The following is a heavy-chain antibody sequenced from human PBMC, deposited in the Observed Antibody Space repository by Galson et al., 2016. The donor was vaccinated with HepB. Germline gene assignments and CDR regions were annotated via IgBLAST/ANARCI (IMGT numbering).Heavy chain of an antibody. CDR2: ISENGGST. Sequence: SLRLSCAASGFTFKSHSMSWVRQAPGKRPEWVSAISENGGSTHYADSVKGRFTISRDNSKNTLYLQMNSVRAEDTAVYYCARDQGYCSGITCLIYDYWGQGTLVTV. CDR1: GFTFKSHS. V-gene: IGHV3-23*01. J-gene: IGHJ4*02. D-gene: IGHD2-2*01. CDR3: ARDQGYCSGITCLIYDY.